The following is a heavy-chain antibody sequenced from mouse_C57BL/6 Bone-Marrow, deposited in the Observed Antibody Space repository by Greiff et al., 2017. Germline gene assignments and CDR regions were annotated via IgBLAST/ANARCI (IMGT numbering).Heavy chain of an antibody. D-gene: IGHD2-3*01. Sequence: QVQLQQSGPELVKPGASVKISCKASGYAFSSSWMNWVKQRPGKGLVWIGRIYPGDGDTNYNGKFKGKATLTADKSSSPAYMQLSSLTSEDSAVYFCARWLLLDYWGQGTTLTVSS. CDR3: ARWLLLDY. CDR2: IYPGDGDT. CDR1: GYAFSSSW. J-gene: IGHJ2*01. V-gene: IGHV1-82*01.